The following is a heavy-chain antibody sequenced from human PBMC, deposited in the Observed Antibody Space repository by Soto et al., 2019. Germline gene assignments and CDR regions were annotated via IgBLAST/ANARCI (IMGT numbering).Heavy chain of an antibody. CDR2: IYSGGST. CDR1: GFTVSSNY. CDR3: ARHVVQLERHYYYYYGMDV. Sequence: EVQLVESGGGLVQPGGSLRLSCAASGFTVSSNYMSWVRQAPGKGLEWVSVIYSGGSTYYADSVKGRFTISRDNSKNTLYLQMNSLRAEDTAVYYCARHVVQLERHYYYYYGMDVWGQGTMVTVSS. D-gene: IGHD1-1*01. V-gene: IGHV3-66*04. J-gene: IGHJ6*02.